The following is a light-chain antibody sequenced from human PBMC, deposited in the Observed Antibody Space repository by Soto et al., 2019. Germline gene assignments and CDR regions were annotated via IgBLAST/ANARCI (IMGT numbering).Light chain of an antibody. Sequence: EVVLTQSPATLSLSPGEGATLSCRASQSISSSYLSWYQQKPGQAPRLLIYGASTRATGIPARFSGSGRGSGTDFTLTISSLQPEDFAVYYCLQDYNLPSTFGQGTRLEIK. J-gene: IGKJ5*01. V-gene: IGKV3D-7*01. CDR1: QSISSSY. CDR3: LQDYNLPST. CDR2: GAS.